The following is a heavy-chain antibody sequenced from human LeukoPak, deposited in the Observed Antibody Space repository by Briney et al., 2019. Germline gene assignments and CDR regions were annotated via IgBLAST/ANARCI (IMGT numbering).Heavy chain of an antibody. D-gene: IGHD3-10*01. CDR1: GYTFTGYY. CDR2: INPNSGGT. V-gene: IGHV1-2*02. CDR3: ARDIYGSGSCYDY. Sequence: ASVKVSCKASGYTFTGYYIHWVGQAPGQGGEGMGLINPNSGGTKYAQKFQGRVTMTRGTSISTAYMEQSRLRSDDTAVYYCARDIYGSGSCYDYWGQGTLVTVSS. J-gene: IGHJ4*02.